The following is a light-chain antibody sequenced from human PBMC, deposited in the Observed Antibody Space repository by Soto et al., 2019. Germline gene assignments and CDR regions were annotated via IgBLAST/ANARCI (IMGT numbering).Light chain of an antibody. CDR1: SSDVGGYAD. CDR3: SSYSSTASLVV. J-gene: IGLJ2*01. CDR2: EVR. Sequence: QSALTQPASVSGSLGQSITISCTGTSSDVGGYADVSWYQQHPGKAPKLMIYEVRNRPSGVSDRFSGSKSGNTASLTISGLQAEDEADYYCSSYSSTASLVVFGGGTQLTVL. V-gene: IGLV2-14*03.